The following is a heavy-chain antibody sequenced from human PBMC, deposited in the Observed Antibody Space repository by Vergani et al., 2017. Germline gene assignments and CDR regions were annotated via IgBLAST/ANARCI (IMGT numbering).Heavy chain of an antibody. CDR1: GFTFSSYA. CDR3: AKDRKLLCFGELSDY. D-gene: IGHD3-10*01. Sequence: EVQLLESGGGLVQPGGSLRLSCAASGFTFSSYAMSWVRQAPGKGLEWVSAIGGSGGSTYYADSVKGRFTISRDNSKNTLYLQMNSLRAEDTAVYYCAKDRKLLCFGELSDYWGQGTLVTVSS. J-gene: IGHJ4*02. V-gene: IGHV3-23*01. CDR2: IGGSGGST.